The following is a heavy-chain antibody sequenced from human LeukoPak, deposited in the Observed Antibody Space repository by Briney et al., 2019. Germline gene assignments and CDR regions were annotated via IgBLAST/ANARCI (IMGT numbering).Heavy chain of an antibody. D-gene: IGHD3-10*01. Sequence: ASVKVSCKASGYTFIIYEIQWVRQAPGQGLELVGWMRPRYGNTAYAQSFQGRVTITRDTSIDTVYMELSGLRSEDTAVYYCARVGAGEGGIDYWAQGTLITVSS. CDR1: GYTFIIYE. V-gene: IGHV1-8*03. CDR3: ARVGAGEGGIDY. J-gene: IGHJ4*02. CDR2: MRPRYGNT.